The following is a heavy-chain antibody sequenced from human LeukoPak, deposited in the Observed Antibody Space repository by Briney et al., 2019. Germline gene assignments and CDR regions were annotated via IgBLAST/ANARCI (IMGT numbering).Heavy chain of an antibody. CDR2: IYYSGST. J-gene: IGHJ6*03. CDR1: GGSISSSSYY. D-gene: IGHD2-15*01. Sequence: KPSETLSLTCTVSGGSISSSSYYWGWIRQPPGKGLEWTGSIYYSGSTYYNPSLKSRVTISVDTSKNQFSLKLSSVTAADTAVYYCARGGGSYYYYYYMDVWGKGTTVTVSS. CDR3: ARGGGSYYYYYYMDV. V-gene: IGHV4-39*07.